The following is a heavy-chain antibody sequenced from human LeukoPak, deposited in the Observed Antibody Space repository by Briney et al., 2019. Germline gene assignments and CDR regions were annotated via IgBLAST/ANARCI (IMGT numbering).Heavy chain of an antibody. CDR3: PTASITIFGVVILDFDY. D-gene: IGHD3-3*01. CDR2: IKSKTDGGTT. Sequence: PGGSLRLSCAASGFTFSNAWMSWVRQAPGKGLEWVGRIKSKTDGGTTDYAAPVKGRFTISRDDSKNTLYLQMNSLKTEDTAVYYCPTASITIFGVVILDFDYWGPGNLVTVSS. J-gene: IGHJ4*02. CDR1: GFTFSNAW. V-gene: IGHV3-15*01.